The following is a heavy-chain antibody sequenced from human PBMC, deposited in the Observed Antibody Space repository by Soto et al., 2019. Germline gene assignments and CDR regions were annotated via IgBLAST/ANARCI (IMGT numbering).Heavy chain of an antibody. CDR1: GFTFGTYG. J-gene: IGHJ4*02. CDR2: IWYDGSVK. Sequence: GGSLRLSCAASGFTFGTYGMHWVRQAPGKGLEWVAGIWYDGSVKTYADSVKGRFSISRDNSQNTVYLQMNTLRAGDTAVYYCARADCGGQCPCDYWGQGTLVTVSS. CDR3: ARADCGGQCPCDY. D-gene: IGHD2-21*01. V-gene: IGHV3-33*01.